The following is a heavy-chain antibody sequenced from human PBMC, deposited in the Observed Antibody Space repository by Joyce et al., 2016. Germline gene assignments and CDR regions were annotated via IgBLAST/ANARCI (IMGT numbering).Heavy chain of an antibody. CDR1: GFSLNSSGVC. CDR3: ARILMYTSSSADYYGMDV. CDR2: IDWDDDK. V-gene: IGHV2-70*15. J-gene: IGHJ6*02. Sequence: QVTLRESGPALVKPTQTLTLTCTFSGFSLNSSGVCVSWIRQPPGKALGWLARIDWDDDKYYTTSLKNRLSISKDTSKNQVVLTMTNMDPVDTATYYCARILMYTSSSADYYGMDVWGQGTTVTVSS. D-gene: IGHD6-6*01.